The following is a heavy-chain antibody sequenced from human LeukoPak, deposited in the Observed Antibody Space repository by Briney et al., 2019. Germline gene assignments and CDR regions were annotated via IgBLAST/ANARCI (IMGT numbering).Heavy chain of an antibody. V-gene: IGHV1-2*02. CDR2: INPNSGGT. CDR3: ARGSYGYSGPWYFDY. J-gene: IGHJ4*02. D-gene: IGHD5-18*01. CDR1: GYTFTGYY. Sequence: ASVTVSCTASGYTFTGYYMHWVRQAPGQGLEWMGWINPNSGGTNYAQKFQGRVTMTRDTSISTAYMELSRLRSDDTAVYYCARGSYGYSGPWYFDYWGQGTLVTVSS.